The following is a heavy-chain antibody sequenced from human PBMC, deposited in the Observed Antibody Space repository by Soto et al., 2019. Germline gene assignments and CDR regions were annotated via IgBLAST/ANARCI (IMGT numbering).Heavy chain of an antibody. CDR2: IYYSGST. J-gene: IGHJ6*02. V-gene: IGHV4-59*01. CDR3: ARGSSYYYYYGMDV. CDR1: GGSIRSYC. Sequence: PSETLSLTCTVSGGSIRSYCWTWIRQAPGEGLEWIGCIYYSGSTNYNPSLKSRVTISVDTSKNQFSPKLSSVTAADTAVYYCARGSSYYYYYGMDVWGQGTTVTVSS.